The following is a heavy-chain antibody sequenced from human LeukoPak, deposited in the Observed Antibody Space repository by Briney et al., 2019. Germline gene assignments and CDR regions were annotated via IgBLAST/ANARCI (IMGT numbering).Heavy chain of an antibody. CDR1: GFNFANHA. V-gene: IGHV3-23*01. Sequence: GGSLRLSCAASGFNFANHAMSWVRQTAGKGLEWVSAISGGGDVTYYADSVKGRFTISRDNSKDTLFLQMHSLRPGDTAVYYCVREDTPATANYWGQGTLVTISS. CDR2: ISGGGDVT. D-gene: IGHD2-21*02. J-gene: IGHJ4*02. CDR3: VREDTPATANY.